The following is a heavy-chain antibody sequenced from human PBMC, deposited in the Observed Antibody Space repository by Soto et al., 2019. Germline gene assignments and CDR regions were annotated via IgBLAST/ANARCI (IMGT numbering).Heavy chain of an antibody. CDR3: AGEGLVEVTSGGPLDY. D-gene: IGHD1-26*01. CDR2: IWYDGSNK. Sequence: QVQLVESGGGVVQPGRSLRLSCAASGFTFSNYGMHWVRQAPGKGLEWVAGIWYDGSNKYHADSVKGRFTISRDNSKNTLYLQMNSLGSEETTVYYCAGEGLVEVTSGGPLDYWGQGTLVTVSS. V-gene: IGHV3-33*01. CDR1: GFTFSNYG. J-gene: IGHJ4*02.